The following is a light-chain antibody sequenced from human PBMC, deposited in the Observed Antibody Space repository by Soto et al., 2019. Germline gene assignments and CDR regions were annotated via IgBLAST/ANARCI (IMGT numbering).Light chain of an antibody. V-gene: IGLV1-40*01. CDR1: SSNIGAGYD. CDR2: GNS. Sequence: QSVLTQPPSVSGAPGQRVTISCTESSSNIGAGYDVHWYQQLPGTAPKLLIYGNSNRPSGVPDRFSGSKSGTSASLAITGLHAEDEADYYCQSYDSSLSGPVVFGGGTKLTVL. CDR3: QSYDSSLSGPVV. J-gene: IGLJ2*01.